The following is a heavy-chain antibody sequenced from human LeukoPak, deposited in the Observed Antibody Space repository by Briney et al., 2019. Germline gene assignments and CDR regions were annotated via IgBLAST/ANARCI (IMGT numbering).Heavy chain of an antibody. J-gene: IGHJ4*02. CDR1: GYTFTGYY. D-gene: IGHD2-2*01. CDR2: INPNSGGT. V-gene: IGHV1-2*02. Sequence: GASMKVSCKASGYTFTGYYMHWVRQAPGQGLEWMGWINPNSGGTNYAQKFQGRVTMTRDTSISTAYMELSRLRSDDTAVYYCARPSGCSSTSCPFDYWGQGTLVTVSS. CDR3: ARPSGCSSTSCPFDY.